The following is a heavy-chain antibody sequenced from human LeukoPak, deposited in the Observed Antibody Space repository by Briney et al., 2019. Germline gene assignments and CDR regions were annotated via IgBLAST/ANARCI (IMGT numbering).Heavy chain of an antibody. CDR3: AKASGWDYYYFDY. CDR2: ISGSGGST. V-gene: IGHV3-23*01. J-gene: IGHJ4*02. D-gene: IGHD6-19*01. CDR1: GFTFSDHY. Sequence: GGSLRLSCAASGFTFSDHYMEWVRQAPGKGLEWVSAISGSGGSTYYADSVKGRFTISRDNSKNTLYLQMNSLRAEDTAVYYCAKASGWDYYYFDYWGQGTLVTVSS.